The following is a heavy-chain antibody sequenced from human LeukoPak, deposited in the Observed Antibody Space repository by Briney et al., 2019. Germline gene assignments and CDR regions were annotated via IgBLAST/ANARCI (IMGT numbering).Heavy chain of an antibody. CDR1: GFXFSSYW. D-gene: IGHD1-20*01. Sequence: GGSLRLSCGASGFXFSSYWIHWVRQAPGKGLVWVSRINSDGSTITYADSVKGRFTISRDNAKNTLYLQMNSLRAEDTAVYYCARVTVSSSEVIFDYWGQGSLVTVSS. CDR2: INSDGSTI. CDR3: ARVTVSSSEVIFDY. V-gene: IGHV3-74*01. J-gene: IGHJ4*02.